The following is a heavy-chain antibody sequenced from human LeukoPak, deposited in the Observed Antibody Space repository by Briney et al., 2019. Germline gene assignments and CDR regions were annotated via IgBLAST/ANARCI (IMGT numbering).Heavy chain of an antibody. J-gene: IGHJ4*02. CDR3: AKDPSGYSGYGPLDY. D-gene: IGHD5-12*01. CDR2: TRYDGSNK. V-gene: IGHV3-30*02. Sequence: GGSLRLSCAASGFTFSSYGMHWVRQAPGKGLEWVAFTRYDGSNKYYADSVKGRFTISRDNSKNTLYLQMNSLRAEDTAVYYCAKDPSGYSGYGPLDYWGQGTLVTVPS. CDR1: GFTFSSYG.